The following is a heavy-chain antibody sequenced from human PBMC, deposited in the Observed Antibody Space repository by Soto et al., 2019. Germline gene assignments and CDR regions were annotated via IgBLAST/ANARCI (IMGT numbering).Heavy chain of an antibody. V-gene: IGHV4-59*01. CDR3: ARGRRNWNSNYGMDV. CDR2: IYYSGST. CDR1: GGSISSYY. D-gene: IGHD1-7*01. J-gene: IGHJ6*02. Sequence: SETLSLTCTVSGGSISSYYWSWIRQPPGKGLEWIGYIYYSGSTNYNPSLKSRVTISVDTSKNQFSLKLSSVTAADTAVYYCARGRRNWNSNYGMDVWGQGTTVTVSS.